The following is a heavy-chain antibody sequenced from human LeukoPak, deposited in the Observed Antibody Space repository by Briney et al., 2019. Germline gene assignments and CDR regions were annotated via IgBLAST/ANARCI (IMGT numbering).Heavy chain of an antibody. CDR3: ARGGSSWYPPFDY. J-gene: IGHJ4*02. CDR2: IYYSGST. CDR1: GGSISSYY. V-gene: IGHV4-59*01. Sequence: PSETLSLTCTVSGGSISSYYWSWIRQPPGKGLGWIGYIYYSGSTNYNPSLKRRVTISVDTSKNQFSLKLRSVTAADTAVYYCARGGSSWYPPFDYWGQGTLVTVSS. D-gene: IGHD6-13*01.